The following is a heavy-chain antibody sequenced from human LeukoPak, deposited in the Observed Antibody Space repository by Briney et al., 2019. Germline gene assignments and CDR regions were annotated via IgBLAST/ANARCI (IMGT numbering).Heavy chain of an antibody. V-gene: IGHV3-66*01. Sequence: QPGRSLRLSCAASGFTFDDYAMHWVRQAPGKGLEWVSVIYSGGSTYYADSVKGRFTISRDNSKNTLYLQMNSLRAEDTAVYYCARVDPSSSSQALDSWGQGTLVTVSS. J-gene: IGHJ4*02. CDR2: IYSGGST. D-gene: IGHD6-6*01. CDR1: GFTFDDYA. CDR3: ARVDPSSSSQALDS.